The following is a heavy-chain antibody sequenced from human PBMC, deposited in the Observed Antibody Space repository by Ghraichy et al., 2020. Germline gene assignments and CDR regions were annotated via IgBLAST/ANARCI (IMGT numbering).Heavy chain of an antibody. CDR2: IYWDDDK. D-gene: IGHD3-10*01. V-gene: IGHV2-5*02. J-gene: IGHJ5*02. CDR3: AHRPRGDYYGSGSYENWFDP. CDR1: GFSLSTSGVG. Sequence: SGPTLVKPTQTLTLTCTFSGFSLSTSGVGVGWIRQPPGKALEWLALIYWDDDKRYSPSLKSRLTITKDTSKNQVVLTMTNMDPVDTATYYCAHRPRGDYYGSGSYENWFDPWGQGTLVTVSS.